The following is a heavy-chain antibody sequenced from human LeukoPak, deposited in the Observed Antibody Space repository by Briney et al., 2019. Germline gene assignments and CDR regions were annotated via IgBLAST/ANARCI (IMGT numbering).Heavy chain of an antibody. Sequence: SGTLSLTCAVSGASISGSGYYLGWIRQPPGKGLEWIGNIYYTGSTYYNASLQSRVTISVDTSKNQFSLKLSSVTAADTAVYYCARGPYYYGSGSYPWGQGTLVTVSS. D-gene: IGHD3-10*01. CDR3: ARGPYYYGSGSYP. CDR2: IYYTGST. V-gene: IGHV4-39*07. J-gene: IGHJ5*02. CDR1: GASISGSGYY.